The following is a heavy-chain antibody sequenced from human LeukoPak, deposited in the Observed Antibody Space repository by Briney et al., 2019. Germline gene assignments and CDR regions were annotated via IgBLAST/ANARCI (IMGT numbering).Heavy chain of an antibody. CDR2: ISYDGSNK. J-gene: IGHJ4*02. D-gene: IGHD1-26*01. V-gene: IGHV3-30*18. CDR1: GFTFSSYG. CDR3: AKGVRYGSYRHFDY. Sequence: GGSLRLSCAASGFTFSSYGMHWVRQAPGKGLEWVAVISYDGSNKYYADSVRGRFTISRDNSKNTLYLQMNSLRAEDTAVYYCAKGVRYGSYRHFDYWGQGTLVTVSS.